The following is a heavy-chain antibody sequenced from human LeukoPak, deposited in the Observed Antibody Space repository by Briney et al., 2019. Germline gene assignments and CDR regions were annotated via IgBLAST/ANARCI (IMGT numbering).Heavy chain of an antibody. D-gene: IGHD2-2*01. V-gene: IGHV4-59*01. CDR3: ASTQGYCSSTSCNYWYFDL. J-gene: IGHJ2*01. CDR1: GGSISSYY. Sequence: PSETLSLTCTVSGGSISSYYWSWIRQPPGTGLEWIGYIYYSGSTNYNPSLKSRVTISVDTSKNQFSLKLSSVTAADTAVYYCASTQGYCSSTSCNYWYFDLWGRGTLVTVSS. CDR2: IYYSGST.